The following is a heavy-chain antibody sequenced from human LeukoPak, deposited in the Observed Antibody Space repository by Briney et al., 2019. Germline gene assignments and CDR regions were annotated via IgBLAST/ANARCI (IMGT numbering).Heavy chain of an antibody. D-gene: IGHD5-18*01. J-gene: IGHJ4*02. CDR2: IYPGDSDT. V-gene: IGHV5-51*01. CDR3: ARWAGSYGHTYYFDY. Sequence: GESLKISCKGSGYSLTSYWIGWVRQMPGKGLEWMGIIYPGDSDTRYSPSFQGQVTISADKSISTAYLQWSSLKASDTAMYYCARWAGSYGHTYYFDYWGQGTLVTVSS. CDR1: GYSLTSYW.